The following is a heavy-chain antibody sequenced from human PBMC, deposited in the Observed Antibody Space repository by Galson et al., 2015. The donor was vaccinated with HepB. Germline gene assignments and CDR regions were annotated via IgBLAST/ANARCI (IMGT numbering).Heavy chain of an antibody. Sequence: SCKASGGTFSSYTLNWVRQAPGQGLEWMGRIIPVLGVAKYAQKFQGRVTITADKSTYTAYVELSRLRSEDTAVYYCRLEGPFDYWGQGTLVTVSS. CDR3: RLEGPFDY. CDR2: IIPVLGVA. V-gene: IGHV1-69*02. J-gene: IGHJ4*02. CDR1: GGTFSSYT. D-gene: IGHD1-1*01.